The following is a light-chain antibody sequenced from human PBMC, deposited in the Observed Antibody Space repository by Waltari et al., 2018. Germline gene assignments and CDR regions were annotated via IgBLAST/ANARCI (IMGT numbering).Light chain of an antibody. CDR3: QQYGSSVLYT. V-gene: IGKV3-20*01. CDR1: QSLTKRY. J-gene: IGKJ2*01. CDR2: GAS. Sequence: VLTQSPGTLSLSPGERATLSCRASQSLTKRYLAWYQQEPGQAPRLLIYGASSRAACIPARFSGSGSGTDFTLTISRLEPEDFAVYYCQQYGSSVLYTFGQGTKLEIK.